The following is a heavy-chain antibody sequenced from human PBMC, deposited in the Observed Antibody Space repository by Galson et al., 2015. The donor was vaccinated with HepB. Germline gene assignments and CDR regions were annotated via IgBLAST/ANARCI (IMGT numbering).Heavy chain of an antibody. CDR2: INTDTGNT. CDR3: ARTPYYGSGNYYNAWFDL. D-gene: IGHD3-10*01. V-gene: IGHV7-4-1*02. CDR1: GYIFSNYA. J-gene: IGHJ5*02. Sequence: SVKVSCKASGYIFSNYALNWVREAPGQGLEWMGWINTDTGNTTYAQAFTGRFVFSLDTSVTTAYLQISSLKAEDTAVYYCARTPYYGSGNYYNAWFDLWGQGTLVTVSS.